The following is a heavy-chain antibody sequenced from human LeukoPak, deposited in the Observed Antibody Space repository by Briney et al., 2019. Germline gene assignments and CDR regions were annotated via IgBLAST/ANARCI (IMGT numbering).Heavy chain of an antibody. Sequence: ASVKVSCKASGYTFTGYYMHWVRQAPGQGLEWMGGIIPIFGTANYAQKFQGRVTITADESTSTAYMELSSLRSEDTAVYYCAIISYYYGSGSYYNYYYYMDVWGKGTTVTISS. J-gene: IGHJ6*03. CDR2: IIPIFGTA. CDR3: AIISYYYGSGSYYNYYYYMDV. V-gene: IGHV1-69*13. D-gene: IGHD3-10*01. CDR1: GYTFTGYY.